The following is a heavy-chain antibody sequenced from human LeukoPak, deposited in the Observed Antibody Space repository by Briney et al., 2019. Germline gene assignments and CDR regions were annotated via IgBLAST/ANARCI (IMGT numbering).Heavy chain of an antibody. D-gene: IGHD2-2*02. CDR1: GGTFISYA. Sequence: ASVKVSCKASGGTFISYAISWVRQAPGQGLEWMGGIIPIFGTANYAQKFQGRVTITADESTSTAYMELSSLRSEDTAVYYCAREGGLYCSSTSCYRISWFDPWGQGTLVTVSS. J-gene: IGHJ5*02. CDR2: IIPIFGTA. CDR3: AREGGLYCSSTSCYRISWFDP. V-gene: IGHV1-69*01.